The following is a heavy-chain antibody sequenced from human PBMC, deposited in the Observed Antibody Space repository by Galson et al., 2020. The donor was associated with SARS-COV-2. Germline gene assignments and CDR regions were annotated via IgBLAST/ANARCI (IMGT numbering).Heavy chain of an antibody. CDR1: GFTFSSYT. V-gene: IGHV3-48*04. J-gene: IGHJ4*02. D-gene: IGHD2-15*01. Sequence: GESLKISCAASGFTFSSYTFTWVRQAPGKGLEWISYISSSSYTISYADSVKGRFTISRDNAKNSLFLQMNSLRADDTAVYYCASRYCSGGACYLDYWGQGTLVTVSS. CDR3: ASRYCSGGACYLDY. CDR2: ISSSSYTI.